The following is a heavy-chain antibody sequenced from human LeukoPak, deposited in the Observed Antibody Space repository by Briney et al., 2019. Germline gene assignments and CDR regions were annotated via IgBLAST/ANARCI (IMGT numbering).Heavy chain of an antibody. CDR1: EYTFTGYY. CDR3: ARRYYDSSGYPFDY. D-gene: IGHD3-22*01. CDR2: INPNSGGT. J-gene: IGHJ4*02. Sequence: ASVKVSCKASEYTFTGYYMHWVRQAPGQGLEWMGWINPNSGGTNYAQKFQGRVTMTRDTSISTAYMELSRLRSDDTAVYYCARRYYDSSGYPFDYWGQGTLVTVSS. V-gene: IGHV1-2*02.